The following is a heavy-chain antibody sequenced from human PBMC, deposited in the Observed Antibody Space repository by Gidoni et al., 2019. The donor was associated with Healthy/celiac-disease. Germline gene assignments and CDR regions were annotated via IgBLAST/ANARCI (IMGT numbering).Heavy chain of an antibody. CDR2: IWNDGSNK. CDR3: ARDLEAAADY. D-gene: IGHD6-13*01. Sequence: QVQLVESGGGVVQPGRSLRLSCAAAGFTFSSYGMHWVRQAPGKGLEWVAVIWNDGSNKYYADSVKGRFTISRDNSKNTLCLQMNSLRAEDTAVYYCARDLEAAADYWGQGTLVTVSS. J-gene: IGHJ4*02. V-gene: IGHV3-33*01. CDR1: GFTFSSYG.